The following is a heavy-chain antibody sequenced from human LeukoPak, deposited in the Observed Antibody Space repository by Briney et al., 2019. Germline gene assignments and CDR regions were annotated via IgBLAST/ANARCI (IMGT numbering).Heavy chain of an antibody. V-gene: IGHV4-34*01. Sequence: PSETLSLTCAVYGGSFSGYYWSWIRQPPGKGLEWIGEINHSGSTNYNPSLKSRVTISVDTSKNQFSLKLSSVTAADTAVYYCARGEGTTNFEYWGQGTLVTVSS. CDR3: ARGEGTTNFEY. J-gene: IGHJ4*02. CDR1: GGSFSGYY. CDR2: INHSGST. D-gene: IGHD4-17*01.